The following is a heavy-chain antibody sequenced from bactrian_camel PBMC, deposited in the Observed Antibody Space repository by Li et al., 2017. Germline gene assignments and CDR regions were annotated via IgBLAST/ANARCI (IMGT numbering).Heavy chain of an antibody. J-gene: IGHJ4*01. D-gene: IGHD4*01. Sequence: VQLVESGGGLVQPGGSLRLSCAASGFTFGASAMSWVRQTPGKELEWLARIDSGGGSTVYADSVKGRFTISQDSAKNTVYLQMNSLKPEDTAMYYCALRYGDYGPSLLGDPGPRKMSMPTGARGPRSPSP. CDR3: ALRYGDYGPSLLGDPGPRKMSMPT. V-gene: IGHV3S40*01. CDR2: IDSGGGST. CDR1: GFTFGASA.